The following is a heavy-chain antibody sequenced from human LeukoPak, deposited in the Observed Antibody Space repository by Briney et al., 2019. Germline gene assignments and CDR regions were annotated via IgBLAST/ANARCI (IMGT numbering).Heavy chain of an antibody. Sequence: PGGSRRLSCAASGFTFSSYGMHWVRQAPGKGLEWVAFIRYDGSNKYYADSVKGRFTISRDNAKNSLFLQMNSLRAEDTAVYYCARVLRYCSGGNCYSGGLGYMDVWGKGTTVTISS. CDR3: ARVLRYCSGGNCYSGGLGYMDV. CDR1: GFTFSSYG. D-gene: IGHD2-15*01. J-gene: IGHJ6*03. CDR2: IRYDGSNK. V-gene: IGHV3-30*02.